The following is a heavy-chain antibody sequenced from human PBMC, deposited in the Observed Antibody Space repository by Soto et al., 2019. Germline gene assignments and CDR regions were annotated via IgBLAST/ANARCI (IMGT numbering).Heavy chain of an antibody. CDR2: ISTNNGNT. D-gene: IGHD6-19*01. Sequence: QVQLVQSGAEVKKPGASVKVSCKASGYTFTSYGISWVRQAPGQGLEWMGWISTNNGNTNYAQKHQGRATMTTDTXTSTADMELRSLRSDDTALYYLARVSSGWYYWFDPWGQGTLVTVSS. CDR3: ARVSSGWYYWFDP. CDR1: GYTFTSYG. V-gene: IGHV1-18*01. J-gene: IGHJ5*02.